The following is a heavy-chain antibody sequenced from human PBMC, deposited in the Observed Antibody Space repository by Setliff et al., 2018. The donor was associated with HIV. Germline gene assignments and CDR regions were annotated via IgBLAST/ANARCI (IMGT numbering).Heavy chain of an antibody. V-gene: IGHV1-2*02. Sequence: GASVKVSCKASGYTFIGNYIHWVRQAPGQGLEWVGWFDPNSGGTNFAQKFQGRVTLTRDTSINTAYMELSRLKSDDTAVYYCARAGSGYDSYYYYAMDVWGQGTTVTVSS. J-gene: IGHJ6*02. CDR2: FDPNSGGT. CDR1: GYTFIGNY. D-gene: IGHD5-12*01. CDR3: ARAGSGYDSYYYYAMDV.